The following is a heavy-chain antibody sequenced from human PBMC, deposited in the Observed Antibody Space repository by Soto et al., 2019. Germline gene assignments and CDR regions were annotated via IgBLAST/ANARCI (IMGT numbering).Heavy chain of an antibody. Sequence: SETLSLTCTVSGVSMISYYWSWIRQPPGKGLEWIGYIYYSGSTNYNPSLKSRVTISVDTSKNQFSLKLSSVTAADTAVYYCASSYYYDSSGYYYGGFDYWGQGTLVTVSS. CDR2: IYYSGST. CDR1: GVSMISYY. CDR3: ASSYYYDSSGYYYGGFDY. D-gene: IGHD3-22*01. V-gene: IGHV4-59*08. J-gene: IGHJ4*02.